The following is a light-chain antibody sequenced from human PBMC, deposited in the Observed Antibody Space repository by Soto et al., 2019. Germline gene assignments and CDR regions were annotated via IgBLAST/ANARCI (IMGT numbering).Light chain of an antibody. Sequence: EIVMTQSPATLSVSPGERATFSCRASQSVSSNLAWYQQKPGQAPRLLIYGASIRATGIPARFSGSGSGTDFTLTISSLQSEDFAVYYCQQYNNWPRTFGQGTKVDI. CDR1: QSVSSN. CDR2: GAS. J-gene: IGKJ1*01. CDR3: QQYNNWPRT. V-gene: IGKV3-15*01.